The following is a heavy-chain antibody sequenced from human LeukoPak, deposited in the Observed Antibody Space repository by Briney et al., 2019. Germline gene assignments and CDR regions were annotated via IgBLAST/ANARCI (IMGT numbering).Heavy chain of an antibody. J-gene: IGHJ4*02. CDR2: IYHSGST. Sequence: SQTLSLTCAVSGGSISSGGYSWSWIRQPPGKGLEWIGYIYHSGSTYYNPSLKSRVTISVDTSKNQFSLKLSSVTAADTAVYYCARDRYNQVDYWGQGTLVTVSS. V-gene: IGHV4-30-2*01. D-gene: IGHD5-24*01. CDR3: ARDRYNQVDY. CDR1: GGSISSGGYS.